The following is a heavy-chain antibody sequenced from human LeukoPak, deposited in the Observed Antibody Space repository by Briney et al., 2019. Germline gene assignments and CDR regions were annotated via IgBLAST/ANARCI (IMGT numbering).Heavy chain of an antibody. V-gene: IGHV4-39*01. CDR1: GGSISSSSYY. J-gene: IGHJ4*02. CDR3: ARRLVGASTNRDY. CDR2: IYYSGST. D-gene: IGHD1-26*01. Sequence: PSETLSLTCTVSGGSISSSSYYWGWIRQPPGKGLEWIGSIYYSGSTYYNPSLKSRVTISVDTSKNQFSLKLSSVPAADTAVYYCARRLVGASTNRDYWGQGTLVTVSS.